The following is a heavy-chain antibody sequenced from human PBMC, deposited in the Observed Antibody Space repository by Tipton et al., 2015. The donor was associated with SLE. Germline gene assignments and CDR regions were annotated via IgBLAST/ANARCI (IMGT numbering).Heavy chain of an antibody. D-gene: IGHD1-26*01. Sequence: SLRLSCVASGFTFSSNWMSWVRHTPGKGLEWVANIKEDGSDKYYVDSVKGRFTISGDNAKNSLYLQMNSLSAEDTAVYYCARDGGSLEDYMDVWGKGTTVTVSS. V-gene: IGHV3-7*01. CDR2: IKEDGSDK. J-gene: IGHJ6*03. CDR3: ARDGGSLEDYMDV. CDR1: GFTFSSNW.